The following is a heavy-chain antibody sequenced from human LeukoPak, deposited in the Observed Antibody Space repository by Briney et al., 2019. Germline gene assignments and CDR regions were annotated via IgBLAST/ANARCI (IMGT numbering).Heavy chain of an antibody. D-gene: IGHD6-19*01. CDR3: ARDQLAVAGSDY. V-gene: IGHV3-21*01. CDR2: ISSSSSYI. CDR1: GFTFSSYS. J-gene: IGHJ4*02. Sequence: GGSLRLSCAASGFTFSSYSMNWVREAPGKGLEWVSSISSSSSYIYYADSVKGRFTISRDNAKNSLYLQMNSLRAEDTAVYYCARDQLAVAGSDYWGQGTLVTVSS.